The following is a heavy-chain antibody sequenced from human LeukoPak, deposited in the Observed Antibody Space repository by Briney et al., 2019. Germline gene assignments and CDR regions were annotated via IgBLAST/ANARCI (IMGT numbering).Heavy chain of an antibody. CDR2: IYYSGST. CDR1: GDSISSHY. CDR3: ERAVGAPVWFAP. V-gene: IGHV4-59*11. D-gene: IGHD1-26*01. J-gene: IGHJ5*02. Sequence: SETLSLTCTVSGDSISSHYWSWIRQPPGKGLEWIDYIYYSGSTNYNPSLKSRVTISVDTSKNQFSLKLSSVTAADTAVYYCERAVGAPVWFAPWGQGTLVTVSS.